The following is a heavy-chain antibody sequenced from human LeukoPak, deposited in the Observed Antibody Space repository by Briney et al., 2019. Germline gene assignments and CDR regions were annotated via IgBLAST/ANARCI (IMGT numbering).Heavy chain of an antibody. J-gene: IGHJ6*03. V-gene: IGHV4-39*07. CDR3: ASLTDYDFWSGSSGYYYYMDV. CDR1: GGSISSSSYY. D-gene: IGHD3-3*01. Sequence: SETLSLTCTVSGGSISSSSYYWGWIRLPPGKGLEWIGSIYYSGSTYYNPSLKSRITISVDTSKNQFSLKLSSVTAADTAVYYCASLTDYDFWSGSSGYYYYMDVWGKGTTVTVSS. CDR2: IYYSGST.